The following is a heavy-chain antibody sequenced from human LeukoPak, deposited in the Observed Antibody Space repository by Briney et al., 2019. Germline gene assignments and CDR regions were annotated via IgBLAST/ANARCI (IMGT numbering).Heavy chain of an antibody. CDR3: AKDRGREITFGGVTVYYFDY. Sequence: GRSLRLSCAASGFTFSSYGMHWVRQAPGKGLEWVAVISYDGSNKYYADSVKGRFTISRDNSKNTLYLQMNSLRAEDTAVYYCAKDRGREITFGGVTVYYFDYWGQGTLVTVSS. CDR2: ISYDGSNK. V-gene: IGHV3-30*18. J-gene: IGHJ4*02. D-gene: IGHD3-16*02. CDR1: GFTFSSYG.